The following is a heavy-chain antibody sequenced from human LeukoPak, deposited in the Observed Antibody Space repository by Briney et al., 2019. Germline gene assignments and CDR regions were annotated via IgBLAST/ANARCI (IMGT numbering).Heavy chain of an antibody. CDR2: ISGSSTYI. CDR1: GFTFSTYS. J-gene: IGHJ4*02. CDR3: ARDKRKVSIAVAGTFSY. Sequence: GGSLRLSCAASGFTFSTYSMNWVRQAPGKGLEWVSSISGSSTYIYDADSLKGRFTISRDNAKNSLYLQMNSLRAEDTAVYYCARDKRKVSIAVAGTFSYWGQGTLVTVSS. D-gene: IGHD6-19*01. V-gene: IGHV3-21*01.